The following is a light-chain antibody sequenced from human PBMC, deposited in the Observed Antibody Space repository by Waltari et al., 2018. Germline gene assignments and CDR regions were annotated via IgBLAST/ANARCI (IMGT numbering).Light chain of an antibody. V-gene: IGLV4-69*01. CDR2: VNSDGSH. J-gene: IGLJ3*02. Sequence: QLVLTQSPPPSASLGASVKLTCTLSSRHSSNVFSRLQEQPGKGPRYLMKVNSDGSHSKGDEIPDRFSGSSSGAERYLTISSLQSEDEADYYCQTGGHGTWVFGGGTKLTVL. CDR1: SRHSSNV. CDR3: QTGGHGTWV.